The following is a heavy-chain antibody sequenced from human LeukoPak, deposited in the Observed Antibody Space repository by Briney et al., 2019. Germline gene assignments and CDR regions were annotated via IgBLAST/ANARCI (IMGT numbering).Heavy chain of an antibody. D-gene: IGHD3-3*01. V-gene: IGHV3-30*02. Sequence: PGGSLRLSCAASGFTFSSYGMHWVRQAPGKGLEWVAFIRYDGSNKYYADSVKGRFTISRDNSKNTLYLQMNSLRAEDTAVYHCAKDARRFLGYYYYMDVWGKGTTVTVSS. CDR2: IRYDGSNK. CDR1: GFTFSSYG. J-gene: IGHJ6*03. CDR3: AKDARRFLGYYYYMDV.